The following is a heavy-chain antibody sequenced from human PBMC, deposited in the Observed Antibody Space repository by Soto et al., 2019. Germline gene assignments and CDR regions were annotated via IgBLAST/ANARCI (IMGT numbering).Heavy chain of an antibody. CDR1: GGSFSSYT. Sequence: SVKLSCKACGGSFSSYTISWVRQAPEQGLEWMGRIIPILGIANYAQKFQGRVTITADKSTSTAYMELSSLRSEDTAVYYCARGIKYGDYSRWFDPWGPGTLVTVSS. J-gene: IGHJ5*02. CDR2: IIPILGIA. CDR3: ARGIKYGDYSRWFDP. V-gene: IGHV1-69*02. D-gene: IGHD4-17*01.